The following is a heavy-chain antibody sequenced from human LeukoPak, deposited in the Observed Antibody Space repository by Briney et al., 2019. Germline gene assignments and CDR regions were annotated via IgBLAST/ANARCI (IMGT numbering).Heavy chain of an antibody. CDR3: AKDGVTMVRGVVQH. CDR1: GFTFSSYA. J-gene: IGHJ1*01. CDR2: ISGSGGST. D-gene: IGHD3-10*01. Sequence: GGSLRLSCAISGFTFSSYAMYWVRQAPGRGLEWVSGISGSGGSTYYGDTVKGRLTISRDNSKNTLYLQMNSLRAEDTAVYYCAKDGVTMVRGVVQHWGQGTLVTVSS. V-gene: IGHV3-23*01.